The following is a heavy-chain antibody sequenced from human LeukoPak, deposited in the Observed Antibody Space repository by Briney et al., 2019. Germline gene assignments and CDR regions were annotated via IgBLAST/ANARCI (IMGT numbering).Heavy chain of an antibody. J-gene: IGHJ4*02. V-gene: IGHV3-23*01. Sequence: GGSLRLSCAASGFTFSSYVMSWVRQAPGKGLEWVSSISGSGGSTYYADSVKGRFTVSRDNSKNTLDLQMNSLRAEDTAVYYCAKTTGGSYKGYFDYWGQGTLVTASS. CDR3: AKTTGGSYKGYFDY. CDR1: GFTFSSYV. D-gene: IGHD1-26*01. CDR2: ISGSGGST.